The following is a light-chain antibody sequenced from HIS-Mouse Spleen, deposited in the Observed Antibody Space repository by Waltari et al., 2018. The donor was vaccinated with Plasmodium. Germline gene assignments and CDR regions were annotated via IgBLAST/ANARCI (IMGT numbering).Light chain of an antibody. V-gene: IGLV2-23*01. J-gene: IGLJ2*01. Sequence: QSALTQPASVSGSPGQSIPISCTGTSSDVRRYNLVSWYQQHPGKAPKLMIYEGSKRPSGVSNRFSGSKSGNTASLTISGLQAEDEADYYCCSYAGSRVFGGGTKLTVL. CDR2: EGS. CDR3: CSYAGSRV. CDR1: SSDVRRYNL.